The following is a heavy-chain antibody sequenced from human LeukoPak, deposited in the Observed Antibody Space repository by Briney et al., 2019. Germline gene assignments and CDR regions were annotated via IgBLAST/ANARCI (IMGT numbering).Heavy chain of an antibody. Sequence: SETLSLTCTVSGGSISSSNYFWGWIRQPPGKGLEWIGSISYSGSTYYNPSLKSRVAISVDTSKNQFSLKLSSVTAADTAVYYCARLGRSVYPPLGYWGREPLVTVSS. CDR2: ISYSGST. CDR1: GGSISSSNYF. D-gene: IGHD1-26*01. CDR3: ARLGRSVYPPLGY. V-gene: IGHV4-39*01. J-gene: IGHJ4*02.